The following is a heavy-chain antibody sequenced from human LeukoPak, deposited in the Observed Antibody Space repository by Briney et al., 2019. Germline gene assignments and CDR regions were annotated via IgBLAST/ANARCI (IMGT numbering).Heavy chain of an antibody. V-gene: IGHV1-3*01. J-gene: IGHJ5*02. CDR2: INVGNGDT. D-gene: IGHD3-10*01. Sequence: GASVKVSCKASGYTFSSYVIHWLRRAPGQRLEWMGWINVGNGDTKYSQKFQGRVTIARDTSASTAYMELSSLRSEDTAVYYCARVAWFGESHNWFDPWGQGTLVTVSS. CDR3: ARVAWFGESHNWFDP. CDR1: GYTFSSYV.